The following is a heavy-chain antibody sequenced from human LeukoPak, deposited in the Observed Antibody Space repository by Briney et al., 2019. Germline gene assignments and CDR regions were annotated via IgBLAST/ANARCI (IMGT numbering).Heavy chain of an antibody. CDR3: VKDRTGTYTLDY. J-gene: IGHJ4*02. Sequence: GGSLRLSCAATGFTFSNYAIHWGRQAPGKGLEWVAFISDDGSKQHYADSVKGRFTISRDNSKNTLNLQMNSLRAEDTAVYYCVKDRTGTYTLDYWGQGTLVTVSS. CDR1: GFTFSNYA. V-gene: IGHV3-30-3*01. CDR2: ISDDGSKQ. D-gene: IGHD3-10*01.